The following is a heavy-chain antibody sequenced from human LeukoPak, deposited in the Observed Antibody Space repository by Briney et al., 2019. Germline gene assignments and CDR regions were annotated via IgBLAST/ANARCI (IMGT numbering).Heavy chain of an antibody. CDR2: ISSSGSTI. Sequence: PGGSLRLSCAASGFTFSSYAMHWVRQAPGKGLEWVSYISSSGSTIYYADSVKGRFTISRDNAKNSLYLQMNSLRAEDTAVYYCARDAKYSSGWSAYWGQGTLVTVSS. CDR3: ARDAKYSSGWSAY. V-gene: IGHV3-48*03. J-gene: IGHJ4*02. CDR1: GFTFSSYA. D-gene: IGHD6-19*01.